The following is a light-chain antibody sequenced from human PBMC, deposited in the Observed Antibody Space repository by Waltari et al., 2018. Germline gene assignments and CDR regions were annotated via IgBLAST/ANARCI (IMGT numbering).Light chain of an antibody. V-gene: IGKV3-20*01. CDR2: HAS. CDR3: QQYVTLPAT. J-gene: IGKJ1*01. CDR1: QSVRWF. Sequence: EIGLTQSPGTLSLSPGERATLSCRASQSVRWFLAWYQQKPGQAPRLLRYHASSRATGIPDRFSSRWSGTDLSLTSSRLEPEDFAVYYCQQYVTLPATFGQGTKLEIK.